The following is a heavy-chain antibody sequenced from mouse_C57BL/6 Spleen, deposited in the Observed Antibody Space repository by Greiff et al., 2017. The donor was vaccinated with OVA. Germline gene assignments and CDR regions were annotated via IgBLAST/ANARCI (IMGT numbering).Heavy chain of an antibody. CDR1: GYTFTSYW. J-gene: IGHJ2*01. CDR2: IHPNSGST. CDR3: ARCYGSSGYLDY. Sequence: VQLQQPGAELVKPGASVKLSCKASGYTFTSYWMHWVKQRPGQGLEWIGMIHPNSGSTNYNEKFKSKATLTVDKSSSTAYMQLSSLTSEDSAVYYCARCYGSSGYLDYWGQGTTLTVSS. V-gene: IGHV1-64*01. D-gene: IGHD1-1*01.